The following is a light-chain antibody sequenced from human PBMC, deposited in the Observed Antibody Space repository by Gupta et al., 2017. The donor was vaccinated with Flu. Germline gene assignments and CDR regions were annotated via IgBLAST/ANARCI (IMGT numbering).Light chain of an antibody. CDR2: EVI. V-gene: IGLV2-14*01. J-gene: IGLJ3*02. CDR1: SSDVGGYNY. CDR3: SSYTSSNSLE. Sequence: QSALTQPASVSGSPGQSITISCTGTSSDVGGYNYVSWYQHHPGKAPNLMIYEVINRPAGVSNRFSGSKSGNTASLTISGLQEEDEADYYCSSYTSSNSLEFGGGTKLTVL.